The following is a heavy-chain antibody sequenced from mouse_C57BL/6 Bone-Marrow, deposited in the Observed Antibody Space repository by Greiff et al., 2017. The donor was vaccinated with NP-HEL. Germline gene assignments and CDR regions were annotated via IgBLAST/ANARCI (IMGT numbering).Heavy chain of an antibody. D-gene: IGHD1-1*01. J-gene: IGHJ1*03. Sequence: VQLQESGPGLVQPSQSLSITCTVSGFSLTSYGVHWVRQPPGKGLEWLGVIWSGGSTDYNAAFISRLSISKDNSKSQVFFKMNSLQADDTAIYYGASPYYGSSYRYFDVWGTGTTVTVSS. V-gene: IGHV2-4*01. CDR3: ASPYYGSSYRYFDV. CDR2: IWSGGST. CDR1: GFSLTSYG.